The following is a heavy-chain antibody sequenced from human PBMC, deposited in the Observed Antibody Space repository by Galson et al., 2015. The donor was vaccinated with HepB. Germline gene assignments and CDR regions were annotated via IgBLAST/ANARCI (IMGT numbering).Heavy chain of an antibody. CDR3: AKLSVGITMSPLDS. D-gene: IGHD3-10*02. J-gene: IGHJ4*02. CDR2: ISGSGGST. V-gene: IGHV3-23*01. CDR1: GFTFSSCV. Sequence: SLRLSCAASGFTFSSCVMSWVRQAPGKGLEWVSAISGSGGSTYYADSVKGRFTISRDNSKNTLYLQMNSLRAEDTAVYYCAKLSVGITMSPLDSWGQGTLVTVSS.